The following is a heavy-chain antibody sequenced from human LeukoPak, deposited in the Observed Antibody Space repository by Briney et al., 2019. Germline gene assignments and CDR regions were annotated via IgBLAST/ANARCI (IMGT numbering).Heavy chain of an antibody. V-gene: IGHV4-59*08. CDR1: GGSMDTYY. D-gene: IGHD1-26*01. CDR2: IYYSGKT. CDR3: ARVVVGATNFYYGMDV. Sequence: PSETLSLTCAVSGGSMDTYYWTWIRRPPGRGLEWIGNIYYSGKTNYNPSLKSRVSISVDTSKNQFSLKLSSVTAADTALYYCARVVVGATNFYYGMDVWGQGTTVTVSS. J-gene: IGHJ6*02.